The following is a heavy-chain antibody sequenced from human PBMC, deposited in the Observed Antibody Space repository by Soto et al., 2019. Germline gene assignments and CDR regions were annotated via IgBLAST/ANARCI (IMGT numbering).Heavy chain of an antibody. CDR3: ARVHPITIFGVVITNYYYYMDV. V-gene: IGHV4-34*01. CDR1: GGSFSGYY. J-gene: IGHJ6*03. CDR2: INHSGST. Sequence: PSETMSLTCAVYGGSFSGYYWSWIRQPPGKGLEWIGEINHSGSTNYNPSLKSRVTISVDTSKNQFSLKLSSVTAADTAVYYCARVHPITIFGVVITNYYYYMDVWGKGTTVTVS. D-gene: IGHD3-3*01.